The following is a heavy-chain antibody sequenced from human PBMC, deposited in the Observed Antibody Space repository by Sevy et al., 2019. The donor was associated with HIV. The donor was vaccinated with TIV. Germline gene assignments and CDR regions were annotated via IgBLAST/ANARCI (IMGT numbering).Heavy chain of an antibody. CDR1: GFTFSDYY. V-gene: IGHV3-11*01. CDR3: ASFPPPPNVDIVATIPPDY. J-gene: IGHJ4*02. Sequence: GGSLRLSCAASGFTFSDYYMSWIRQAPGKGLEWVSYISSSGSTIYYADSVKGRFPISRDNAKNSLYLQMNSLRAEDTAVYYCASFPPPPNVDIVATIPPDYWGQGTLVTVSS. CDR2: ISSSGSTI. D-gene: IGHD5-12*01.